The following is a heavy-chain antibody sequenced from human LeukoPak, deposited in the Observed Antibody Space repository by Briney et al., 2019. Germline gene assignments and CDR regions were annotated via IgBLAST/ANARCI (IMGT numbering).Heavy chain of an antibody. J-gene: IGHJ5*02. V-gene: IGHV4-30-2*02. CDR3: AKKVESKWFDP. Sequence: SQTLSLTCAVSGGSISSGGYSWSWIRQPQGKGLEWIVYIYHSATTNYTPSLKSRVTISEDTSKNQFSLKLTSVTAADTAVYYCAKKVESKWFDPWGQGTLVTVSS. D-gene: IGHD1-1*01. CDR1: GGSISSGGYS. CDR2: IYHSATT.